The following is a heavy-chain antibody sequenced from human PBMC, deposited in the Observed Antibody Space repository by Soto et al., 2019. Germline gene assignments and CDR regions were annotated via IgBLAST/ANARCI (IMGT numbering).Heavy chain of an antibody. Sequence: PGGFLRLCYTVSEFPFGDHSGRWVRQAPGKGLEWVSSISTGGAYMFYADSVKGRFTISRDNAQNSLFLQIDSPRAEDTAVYYCARDIASPGGDYFDTWGQGTLVTVSS. CDR2: ISTGGAYM. CDR3: ARDIASPGGDYFDT. V-gene: IGHV3-21*06. CDR1: EFPFGDHS. J-gene: IGHJ4*02. D-gene: IGHD2-21*01.